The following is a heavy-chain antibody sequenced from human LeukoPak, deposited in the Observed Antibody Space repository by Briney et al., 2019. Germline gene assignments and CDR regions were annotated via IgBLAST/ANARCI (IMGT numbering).Heavy chain of an antibody. V-gene: IGHV4-59*01. CDR3: ARGSSSWSDYYYMDV. D-gene: IGHD6-13*01. CDR2: ILYSGST. Sequence: PSETLSLTCTVSGGSISSYYWSWIRQPPGKRLEWIGYILYSGSTNYNPSLKSRVTMSVDTSKNQFSLKVCSVTAADTAVYYCARGSSSWSDYYYMDVWGKGTTVTVSS. J-gene: IGHJ6*03. CDR1: GGSISSYY.